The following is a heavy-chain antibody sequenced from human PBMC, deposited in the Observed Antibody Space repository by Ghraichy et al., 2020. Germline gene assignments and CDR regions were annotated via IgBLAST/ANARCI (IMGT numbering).Heavy chain of an antibody. CDR3: ARGASKLGYCSGTSCPFDY. D-gene: IGHD2-2*01. CDR2: INQSGST. Sequence: SETLSLTCAVYGGSFSGYFWGWIRQPPGKGLEWIGLINQSGSTKYNPSLKSRVTISVDMSKNQFSLELTSVTAADTAVYYCARGASKLGYCSGTSCPFDYWGQGTLVIGSS. J-gene: IGHJ4*02. V-gene: IGHV4-34*01. CDR1: GGSFSGYF.